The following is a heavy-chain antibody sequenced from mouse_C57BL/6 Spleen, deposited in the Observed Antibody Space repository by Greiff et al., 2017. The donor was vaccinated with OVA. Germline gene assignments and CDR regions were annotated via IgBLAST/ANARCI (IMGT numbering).Heavy chain of an antibody. J-gene: IGHJ2*01. CDR1: GYTFTEYT. CDR3: ARHGDYYGSSPYYFDY. V-gene: IGHV1-62-2*01. CDR2: FYPGSGSI. D-gene: IGHD1-1*01. Sequence: QVHVKQSGAELVKPGASVKLSCKASGYTFTEYTIHWVKQRSGQGLEWIGWFYPGSGSIKYNEKFKDKATLTADKSSSTVYMELSRLTSEGSAVYVGARHGDYYGSSPYYFDYWGQGTTLTVSS.